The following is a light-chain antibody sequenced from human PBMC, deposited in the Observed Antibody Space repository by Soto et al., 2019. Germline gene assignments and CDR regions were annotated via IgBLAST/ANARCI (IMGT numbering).Light chain of an antibody. CDR2: GAS. CDR3: QHYGDFPFT. J-gene: IGKJ3*01. CDR1: QDITNY. V-gene: IGKV1-33*01. Sequence: DIQMTQSPSSLSASVGDRVTITCQASQDITNYLSWYQQEPGKAPKLLIYGASNLQTGVPSRFSGGGSGTDFTLTIRGLQPEDIATYYCQHYGDFPFTFGPGTKVEI.